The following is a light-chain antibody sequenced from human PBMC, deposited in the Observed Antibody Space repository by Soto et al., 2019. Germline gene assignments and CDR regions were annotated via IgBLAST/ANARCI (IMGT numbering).Light chain of an antibody. J-gene: IGLJ1*01. Sequence: QSALTQPPSVSGAPGQRVTISCTGSSSNIGAGCDVHWYQQLPGTAPKLLIYGNSHRPSGVPDRFSGSKSGTSASLAITGLQAEDEADYYCQSYDSSLSVLFGTGTKVTVL. CDR2: GNS. CDR1: SSNIGAGCD. CDR3: QSYDSSLSVL. V-gene: IGLV1-40*01.